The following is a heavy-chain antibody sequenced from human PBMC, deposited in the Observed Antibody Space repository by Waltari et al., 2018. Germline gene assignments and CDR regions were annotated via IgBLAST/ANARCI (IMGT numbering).Heavy chain of an antibody. CDR1: GFTFSSYA. D-gene: IGHD2-15*01. CDR2: ISGSGGST. CDR3: AKDQKIGGSQLYYGMDV. V-gene: IGHV3-23*01. J-gene: IGHJ6*02. Sequence: EVQLLESGGGLVQPGGSLRLSCAASGFTFSSYAMSWVRQAPGTGLEWVSAISGSGGSTYYADSGKGRFTISRDNSKNTLYLQMNSLRAEDTAVYYCAKDQKIGGSQLYYGMDVWGQGTTVTVSS.